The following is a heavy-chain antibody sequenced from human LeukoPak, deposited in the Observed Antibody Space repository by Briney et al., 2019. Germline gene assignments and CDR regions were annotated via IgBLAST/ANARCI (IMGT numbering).Heavy chain of an antibody. V-gene: IGHV3-23*01. J-gene: IGHJ4*02. CDR1: GFTFSSYA. Sequence: GGSLRLSYAASGFTFSSYAMSWVRQAPGKGLEWVSAIIGSGSSTYYADSVKGRFTISRDNSKNTLFLQMNSLRAEDTAVYYCAKDRAQQLVLDFWGQGTLVTVSS. CDR3: AKDRAQQLVLDF. CDR2: IIGSGSST. D-gene: IGHD6-13*01.